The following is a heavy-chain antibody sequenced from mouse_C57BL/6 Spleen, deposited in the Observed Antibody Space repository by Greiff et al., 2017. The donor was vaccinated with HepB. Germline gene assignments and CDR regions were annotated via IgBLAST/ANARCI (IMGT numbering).Heavy chain of an antibody. D-gene: IGHD1-1*01. CDR1: GYSFTSYY. CDR2: IYPGSGNT. J-gene: IGHJ2*01. Sequence: LQESGPELVKPGASVKISCKASGYSFTSYYIHWVKQRPGQGLEWIGWIYPGSGNTKYNEKFKGKATLTADTSSSTAYMQLSSLTAEDSAVYYCERLSSVVATDYFDDWGQGTTLTVSS. V-gene: IGHV1-66*01. CDR3: ERLSSVVATDYFDD.